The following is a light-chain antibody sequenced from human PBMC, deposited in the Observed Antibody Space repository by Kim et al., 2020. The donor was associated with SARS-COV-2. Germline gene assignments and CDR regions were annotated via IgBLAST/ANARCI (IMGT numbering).Light chain of an antibody. CDR1: TGAVTSGYY. CDR3: LLYYGGARV. Sequence: QAVVTQEPSLTVSPGGTVTLTCASSTGAVTSGYYPNWFQQIPGQAPRALIYSTSYKHSWTPARFSGSLLGGKAALTLSGVQPEDEAEYYCLLYYGGARVFGGGTQLTVL. V-gene: IGLV7-43*01. CDR2: STS. J-gene: IGLJ3*02.